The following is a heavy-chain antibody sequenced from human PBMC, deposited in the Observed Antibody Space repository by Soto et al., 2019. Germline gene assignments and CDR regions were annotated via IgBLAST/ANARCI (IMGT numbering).Heavy chain of an antibody. CDR1: GGSFSGYY. Sequence: SETLSLTCAVYGGSFSGYYWSWIRQPPGKGLEWIGEINHSGSTNYNPSLKSRVTISVDTSKNQFSLKLSSVTAADTAVYYCARGGRLGYSGYDYYYYYYYMDVWGKGTTVTVSS. J-gene: IGHJ6*03. CDR2: INHSGST. CDR3: ARGGRLGYSGYDYYYYYYYMDV. D-gene: IGHD5-12*01. V-gene: IGHV4-34*01.